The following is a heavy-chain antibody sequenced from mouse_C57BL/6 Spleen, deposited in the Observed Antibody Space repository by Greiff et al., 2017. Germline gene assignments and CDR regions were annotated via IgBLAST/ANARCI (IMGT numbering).Heavy chain of an antibody. Sequence: VQLKQSGAELVRPGSSVKMSCKTSGYTFTSYGINWVKQRPGQGLEWIGYIYIGNGYTEYNEKFKGKATLTSDTSSSTAYMQLSGLTSEDSAIYFCARDYVYDGDYFVSRGHGTTLTVSS. CDR1: GYTFTSYG. V-gene: IGHV1-58*01. CDR2: IYIGNGYT. D-gene: IGHD2-2*01. CDR3: ARDYVYDGDYFVS. J-gene: IGHJ2*01.